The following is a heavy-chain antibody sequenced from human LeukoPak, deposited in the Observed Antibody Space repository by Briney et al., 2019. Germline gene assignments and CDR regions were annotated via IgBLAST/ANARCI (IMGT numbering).Heavy chain of an antibody. V-gene: IGHV4-34*09. D-gene: IGHD3-16*01. CDR2: INHSGST. J-gene: IGHJ4*02. CDR3: ASSGGASRRVYFDY. Sequence: SETLSLTCAVYGGSFSGYYWSWIRQPPGKGLEWIGEINHSGSTNYNPSLKSRVTISVDTSKNQFSLKLSSVTAADTAVYYCASSGGASRRVYFDYWGQGTLVTVSS. CDR1: GGSFSGYY.